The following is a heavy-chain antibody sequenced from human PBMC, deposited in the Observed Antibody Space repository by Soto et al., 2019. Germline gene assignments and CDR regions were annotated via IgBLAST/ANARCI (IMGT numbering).Heavy chain of an antibody. CDR3: AGGGAYNWNAGAFDI. CDR2: INAGNGNT. V-gene: IGHV1-3*01. D-gene: IGHD1-1*01. J-gene: IGHJ3*02. CDR1: GYTFTSYA. Sequence: QVQLVQSGAEVKKPGASVKVSCKSSGYTFTSYAMHWVRQAPGQRLEWMGWINAGNGNTKYSQKFQGRVTITRDTSAGTAYMGRSSLRSEDTAVYYCAGGGAYNWNAGAFDIWGQGTMVTFSS.